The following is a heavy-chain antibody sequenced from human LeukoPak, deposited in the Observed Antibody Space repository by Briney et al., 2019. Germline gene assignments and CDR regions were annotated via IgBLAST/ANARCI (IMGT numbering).Heavy chain of an antibody. CDR1: GGSISSYY. CDR2: IYYSGST. Sequence: PSETLSLTCTVSGGSISSYYWSWIRQPPGKGLEWIGYIYYSGSTNYNPSLKSRVTISVDTSKNQFSLKLSSVTAADTAVYYCAREVKASRAICGGDCYREDYFDYWGQGTLVTVSS. D-gene: IGHD2-21*02. CDR3: AREVKASRAICGGDCYREDYFDY. V-gene: IGHV4-59*01. J-gene: IGHJ4*02.